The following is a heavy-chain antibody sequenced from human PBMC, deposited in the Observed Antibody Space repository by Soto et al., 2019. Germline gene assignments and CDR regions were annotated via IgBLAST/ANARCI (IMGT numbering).Heavy chain of an antibody. CDR1: GGTFSGYY. Sequence: SGTLSLTCAVYGGTFSGYYWSWVRQPPGKGLEWVGEINHSGSTNYNPYLKSGVTITVNTTKNQFSLKLSSVTAADTAVYYCARGGKASCWYELVRVELALAYYGMDVWGQGTTVTVSS. J-gene: IGHJ6*02. D-gene: IGHD6-13*01. CDR2: INHSGST. CDR3: ARGGKASCWYELVRVELALAYYGMDV. V-gene: IGHV4-34*01.